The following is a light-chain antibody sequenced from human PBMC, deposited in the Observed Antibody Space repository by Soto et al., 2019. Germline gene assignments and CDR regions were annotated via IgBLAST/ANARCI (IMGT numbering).Light chain of an antibody. J-gene: IGKJ1*01. CDR1: QSVSSY. V-gene: IGKV3-11*01. CDR3: QQRSNWPRT. Sequence: EIVLTQSPATLSLSPGEAATLSCRASQSVSSYLAWYQQKPGQAPRLLIYDASNRATGIPARFSGSGSGTDFTLTISSLAPEDFAIDYCQQRSNWPRTFGQGNKVEI. CDR2: DAS.